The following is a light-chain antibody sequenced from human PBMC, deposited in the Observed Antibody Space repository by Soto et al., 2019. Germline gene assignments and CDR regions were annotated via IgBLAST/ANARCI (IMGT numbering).Light chain of an antibody. V-gene: IGKV1-27*01. CDR3: QRHYSAPWT. CDR2: AAS. Sequence: QMTQSPSSLSASVGDRVTITCRASQDISNFLAWYQQRPGKVPHLLIYAASTWHSGVPSRFSGSASGTDFTLTISSLQPEDFATYYGQRHYSAPWTFGQGTKMDIK. J-gene: IGKJ1*01. CDR1: QDISNF.